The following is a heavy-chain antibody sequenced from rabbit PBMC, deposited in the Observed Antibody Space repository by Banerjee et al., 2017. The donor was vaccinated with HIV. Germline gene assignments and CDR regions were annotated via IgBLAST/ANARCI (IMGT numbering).Heavy chain of an antibody. D-gene: IGHD4-1*01. V-gene: IGHV1S40*01. Sequence: QSLEESGGDLVKPGASLTLTCTASGFSFSSSYWICWVRQAPGKGLEWIACIYVGNSDSTYYASWAKGRFTISKTSSTTVTLQMTSLTAADTATYFCARDNNGWGADFNLWGPGTLVPVS. J-gene: IGHJ4*01. CDR2: IYVGNSDST. CDR1: GFSFSSSYW. CDR3: ARDNNGWGADFNL.